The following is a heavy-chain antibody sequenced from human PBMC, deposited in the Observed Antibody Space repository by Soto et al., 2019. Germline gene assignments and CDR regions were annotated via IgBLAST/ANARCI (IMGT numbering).Heavy chain of an antibody. Sequence: SLRLSCAASGFSFSNYNMNWVRQAPGKGLEWVAHIKQDGSEKYYVDSVKGRFTISRDNAKNSLYLQMNSLRAEDTAVYYCARLGAGDLDAFDIWGQGTMVTVSS. CDR3: ARLGAGDLDAFDI. CDR2: IKQDGSEK. D-gene: IGHD3-10*01. CDR1: GFSFSNYN. V-gene: IGHV3-7*03. J-gene: IGHJ3*02.